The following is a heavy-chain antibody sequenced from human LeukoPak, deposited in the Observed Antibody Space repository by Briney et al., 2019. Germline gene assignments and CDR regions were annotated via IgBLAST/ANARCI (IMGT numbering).Heavy chain of an antibody. CDR2: IYYSGST. Sequence: SETLSLTCSVSGGSISSYYWSWIRQPPGKGLEWIGYIYYSGSTNYNPSLKSRVTISVDTSKNQFSLKLSSVTAADTAVYYCARGIAAASGHDAFDIWGQGTMVTVSS. CDR1: GGSISSYY. V-gene: IGHV4-59*08. J-gene: IGHJ3*02. CDR3: ARGIAAASGHDAFDI. D-gene: IGHD6-13*01.